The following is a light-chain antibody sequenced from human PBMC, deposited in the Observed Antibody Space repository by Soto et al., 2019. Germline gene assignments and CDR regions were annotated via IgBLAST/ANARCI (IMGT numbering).Light chain of an antibody. CDR1: QSISGW. Sequence: DIQMTQSPYTLSPSVGDRVSITCRARQSISGWLAWYQQKPGKAPKLLIYDASSLESGVPSRFSRSGSGTDSSLTIGRLQPDDFATYYGQQYNSYSVNAFVQGTKLEIK. CDR3: QQYNSYSVNA. CDR2: DAS. J-gene: IGKJ2*01. V-gene: IGKV1-5*01.